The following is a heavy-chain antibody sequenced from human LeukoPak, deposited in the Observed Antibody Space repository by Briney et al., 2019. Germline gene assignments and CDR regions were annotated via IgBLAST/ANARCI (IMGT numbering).Heavy chain of an antibody. CDR2: INPNSGGT. CDR1: GYTFTSYG. V-gene: IGHV1-2*02. J-gene: IGHJ4*02. Sequence: ASVKVSCKASGYTFTSYGISWVRQAPGQGLEWMGWINPNSGGTNYAQKFQGRVTMTRDTSISTAYMELSRLRSDDTAVYYCARARYCSSTSCYARRRGYSYGFDVYYWGQGTLVTVSS. CDR3: ARARYCSSTSCYARRRGYSYGFDVYY. D-gene: IGHD2-2*01.